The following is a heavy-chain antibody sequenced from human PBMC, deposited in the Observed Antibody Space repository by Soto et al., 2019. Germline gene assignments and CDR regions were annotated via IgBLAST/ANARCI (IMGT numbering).Heavy chain of an antibody. V-gene: IGHV3-13*01. J-gene: IGHJ6*03. Sequence: EVQLVESGGGLVQPGGSLRLSCAASGFTFSSYDMHWVRQATGKGLEWVSAIGTAGDTYYPGSVKGRFTISRANAKNSLYLQMNSLRAGDTAVYYCARDGRYYDILTGYYRYMDVWGKGTTVTVSS. CDR2: IGTAGDT. CDR1: GFTFSSYD. D-gene: IGHD3-9*01. CDR3: ARDGRYYDILTGYYRYMDV.